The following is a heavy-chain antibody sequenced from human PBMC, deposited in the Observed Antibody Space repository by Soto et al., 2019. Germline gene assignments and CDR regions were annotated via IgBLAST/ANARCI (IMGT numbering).Heavy chain of an antibody. CDR2: ISHDGNVN. D-gene: IGHD1-26*01. J-gene: IGHJ6*03. V-gene: IGHV3-30*18. CDR3: AKDEYWERHFSYFMDL. Sequence: QVQLVESGGGVVQPGRSLRLSCEASGFTFSSYAMHWVRQAPGKGLEWVAVISHDGNVNYYSESVKGRFTMSRDNSKDTLYIQMDSLRTDDTAVYFCAKDEYWERHFSYFMDLWGKGTPVTVSS. CDR1: GFTFSSYA.